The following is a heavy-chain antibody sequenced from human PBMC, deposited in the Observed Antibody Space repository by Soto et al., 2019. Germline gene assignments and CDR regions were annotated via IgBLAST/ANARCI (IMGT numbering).Heavy chain of an antibody. CDR1: GGSISSSSYY. V-gene: IGHV4-39*01. CDR2: IYYSGST. D-gene: IGHD6-13*01. CDR3: ARQMLYWGGIAAGGPFDY. Sequence: SETLSLTCTVSGGSISSSSYYWGWIRQPPGKGLEWIGSIYYSGSTYYNPSLKSRVTISVDTSKIQFSLKLSSVTAADTAVYYCARQMLYWGGIAAGGPFDYCGQVTLVLVCS. J-gene: IGHJ4*02.